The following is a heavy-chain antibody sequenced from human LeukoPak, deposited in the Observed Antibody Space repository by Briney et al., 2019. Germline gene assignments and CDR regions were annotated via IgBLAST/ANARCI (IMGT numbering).Heavy chain of an antibody. CDR1: GYTFTNYC. J-gene: IGHJ4*02. Sequence: GESLKISCKGSGYTFTNYCIGWVRQMPGKGLEWMGIIYPGDSDTRYSPSFQGQVTISADKSITTAYLQWSSLKASDTAMYYCARGYCSSTSCYKGFDYWGQGTLVTVSS. D-gene: IGHD2-2*02. CDR2: IYPGDSDT. CDR3: ARGYCSSTSCYKGFDY. V-gene: IGHV5-51*01.